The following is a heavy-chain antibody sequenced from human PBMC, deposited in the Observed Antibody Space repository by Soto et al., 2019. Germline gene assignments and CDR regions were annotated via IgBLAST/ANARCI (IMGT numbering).Heavy chain of an antibody. D-gene: IGHD2-2*01. CDR3: ARVGDIVLVPAAPNLDY. CDR2: INAGNGNT. Sequence: ASVTVCCAACGYTLTIYAIHCVRQAPGQRLEWMGWINAGNGNTKYSQKFQGRVTITRDTSASTAYMELSSLRAEDTAVYYCARVGDIVLVPAAPNLDYRGQGTLVTVSS. CDR1: GYTLTIYA. V-gene: IGHV1-3*01. J-gene: IGHJ4*02.